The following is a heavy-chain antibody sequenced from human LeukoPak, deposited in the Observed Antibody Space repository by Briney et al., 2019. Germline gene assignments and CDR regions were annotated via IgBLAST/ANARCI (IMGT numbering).Heavy chain of an antibody. CDR3: ARDQGVGPPGGYYGMDV. D-gene: IGHD2-15*01. V-gene: IGHV1-18*01. J-gene: IGHJ6*02. CDR1: GYTFTRYG. CDR2: ISAYNGNT. Sequence: ASVTVSCEAAGYTFTRYGISWVRQAPGQGREWMGWISAYNGNTNYAQTREGRVTMTTETSTSPAYMELRSLRSDDTAVYYCARDQGVGPPGGYYGMDVWGQGTTVTVSS.